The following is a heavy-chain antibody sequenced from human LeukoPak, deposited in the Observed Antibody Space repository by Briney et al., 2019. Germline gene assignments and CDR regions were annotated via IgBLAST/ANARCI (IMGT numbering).Heavy chain of an antibody. CDR1: GGSISSYY. CDR3: ARDDYGDFYFDY. CDR2: IYYSGST. Sequence: SETLSLTCTVSGGSISSYYWSWIRQPPGKGLEWIGYIYYSGSTNYNPSLKSRVTISVDTSKNQFSLKLSSVTAADTAVYYCARDDYGDFYFDYWGQGTLVTVSS. J-gene: IGHJ4*02. V-gene: IGHV4-59*01. D-gene: IGHD4-17*01.